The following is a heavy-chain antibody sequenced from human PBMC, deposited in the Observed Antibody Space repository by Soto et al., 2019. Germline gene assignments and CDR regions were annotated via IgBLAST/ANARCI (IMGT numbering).Heavy chain of an antibody. V-gene: IGHV4-34*01. J-gene: IGHJ5*02. Sequence: SETLSLTCAVYGGSFSGYYWSWIRQPPGKGLEWIGEINHSGSTNYNPSLKSRVTISVDTSKNQFSLKLSSVTAADTAVYYCAKRHPGGSYPNGHNWFDPWGQGTLVTVSS. CDR1: GGSFSGYY. CDR2: INHSGST. D-gene: IGHD2-15*01. CDR3: AKRHPGGSYPNGHNWFDP.